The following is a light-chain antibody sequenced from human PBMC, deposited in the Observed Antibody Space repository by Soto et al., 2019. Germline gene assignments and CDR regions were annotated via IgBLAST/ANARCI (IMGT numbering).Light chain of an antibody. J-gene: IGKJ1*01. V-gene: IGKV3-20*01. CDR3: QQYGDLPWT. CDR2: GAS. CDR1: QAVSSNY. Sequence: ALTQSPGTLSSSPGERATLSCRASQAVSSNYLAWYQQKPGQAPRLLISGASGRATGVPERFSGSGSGTDFTLTIDRLESEDFAVYFCQQYGDLPWTFGQGTKVEI.